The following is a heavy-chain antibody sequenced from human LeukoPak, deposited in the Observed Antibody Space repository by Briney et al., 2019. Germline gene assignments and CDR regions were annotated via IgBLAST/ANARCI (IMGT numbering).Heavy chain of an antibody. CDR2: LYHSGTT. CDR1: GVPLMNGYY. Sequence: SETLSLICSVSGVPLMNGYYWGWIRQAPGKGLEWIGSLYHSGTTYYNPSVKSRVTISVDTSKNQFSLKVTSLTAADTAVYYCARGPTISETGYFDYWGQGTLVTVSS. J-gene: IGHJ4*03. CDR3: ARGPTISETGYFDY. D-gene: IGHD1-1*01. V-gene: IGHV4-38-2*02.